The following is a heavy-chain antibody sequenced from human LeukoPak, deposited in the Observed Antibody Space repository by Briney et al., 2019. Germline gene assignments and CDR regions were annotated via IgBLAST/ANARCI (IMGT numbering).Heavy chain of an antibody. D-gene: IGHD3/OR15-3a*01. Sequence: GGSLRLSCAVSGITLSNYGMSWVRHAPGKGREWVAGISDSGGSTNYTDSVKGRFTISRDNPKNTLYLQMNSLRAEDTAVYFCAKRGVVIRVILVGFHKEAYYFESWGQGALVSVSS. CDR1: GITLSNYG. J-gene: IGHJ4*02. CDR3: AKRGVVIRVILVGFHKEAYYFES. V-gene: IGHV3-23*01. CDR2: ISDSGGST.